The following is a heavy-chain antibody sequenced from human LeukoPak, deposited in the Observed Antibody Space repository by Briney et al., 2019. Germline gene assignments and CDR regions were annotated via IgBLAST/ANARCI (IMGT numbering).Heavy chain of an antibody. CDR3: ARNSILYYDFWSGPTAGNWFDP. D-gene: IGHD3-3*01. Sequence: SETLSLTCAVYGGSFSGYYWSWIRQPPGKGLEWIGEIIHIGSTNYNPSLKSRVTISVDTSKNQFSLKLSSVTAADTAVYYCARNSILYYDFWSGPTAGNWFDPWGQGTLVTVSS. J-gene: IGHJ5*02. CDR2: IIHIGST. CDR1: GGSFSGYY. V-gene: IGHV4-34*12.